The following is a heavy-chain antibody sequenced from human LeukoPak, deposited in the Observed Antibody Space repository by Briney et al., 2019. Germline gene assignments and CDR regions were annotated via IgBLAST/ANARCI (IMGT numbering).Heavy chain of an antibody. J-gene: IGHJ4*02. Sequence: PGGSLRLSCAASGFTFSSYAMSWVRQAPGKGLEWVSSISSSSSYIYYADSVKGRFTISRDNAKNSLYLQMNSLRAEDTAVYYCARVGDGSQSDYWGQGTLVTVSS. CDR3: ARVGDGSQSDY. CDR2: ISSSSSYI. D-gene: IGHD2-21*01. V-gene: IGHV3-21*01. CDR1: GFTFSSYA.